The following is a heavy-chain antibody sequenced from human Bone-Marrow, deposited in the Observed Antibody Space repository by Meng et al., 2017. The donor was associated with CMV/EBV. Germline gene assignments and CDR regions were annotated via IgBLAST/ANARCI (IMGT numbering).Heavy chain of an antibody. CDR2: ISGSGGIT. CDR1: GFTFSNYD. J-gene: IGHJ4*02. D-gene: IGHD1-26*01. Sequence: CAASGFTFSNYDMNWVRQAPGRGLEWVSSISGSGGITYYADSVKGRFTISRDNSKNTLYLQVNSLRAEDTAVYYCAKGRIVGVTPPDYWGQGTLVTVS. V-gene: IGHV3-23*01. CDR3: AKGRIVGVTPPDY.